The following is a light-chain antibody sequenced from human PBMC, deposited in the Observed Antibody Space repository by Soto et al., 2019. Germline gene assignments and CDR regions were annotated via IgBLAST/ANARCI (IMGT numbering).Light chain of an antibody. CDR3: SSYTSSITYV. Sequence: ALTQPASVSGSPGQSSTSSFTGTTRDVGGYNYVSWYQQHPGKAPKLMIYEVSNRPSGVSNRFSGSKSGNTASLTISGLQAEDEADYYCSSYTSSITYVFGTGTKVTVL. V-gene: IGLV2-14*01. CDR2: EVS. CDR1: TRDVGGYNY. J-gene: IGLJ1*01.